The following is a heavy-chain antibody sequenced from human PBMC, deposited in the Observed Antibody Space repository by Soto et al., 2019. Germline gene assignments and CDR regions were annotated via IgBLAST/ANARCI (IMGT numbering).Heavy chain of an antibody. CDR2: INHSGST. CDR1: GGSFSGYY. Sequence: SETLSLTCAVYGGSFSGYYWSWIRQPPGKGLEWIGEINHSGSTNYNPSLKSRVTISVDTSKDQFSLKLSSVTAADTAVYYCARGFVLRYFDWKSPFDYWGQGTLVPVSA. J-gene: IGHJ4*02. CDR3: ARGFVLRYFDWKSPFDY. V-gene: IGHV4-34*01. D-gene: IGHD3-9*01.